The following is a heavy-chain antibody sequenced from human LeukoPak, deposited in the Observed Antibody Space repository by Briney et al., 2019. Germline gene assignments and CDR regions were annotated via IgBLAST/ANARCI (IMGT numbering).Heavy chain of an antibody. D-gene: IGHD3-22*01. CDR3: ARRAQVAWSSGYGMDV. CDR1: GYTLTELS. J-gene: IGHJ6*02. Sequence: ASVKVSCKVSGYTLTELSMHWVRQAPGQGLEWMGWISAYNGNTNYAQKLQGRVTMTTDTSTSTAYMELRSLRSDDTAVYYCARRAQVAWSSGYGMDVWGQGTTVTVSS. V-gene: IGHV1-18*01. CDR2: ISAYNGNT.